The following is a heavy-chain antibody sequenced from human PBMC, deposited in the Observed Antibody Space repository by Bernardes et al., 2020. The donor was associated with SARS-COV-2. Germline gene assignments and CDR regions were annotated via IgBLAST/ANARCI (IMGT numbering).Heavy chain of an antibody. D-gene: IGHD2-21*02. CDR2: ISADNGNT. Sequence: ASVKVSCKTSGYIFSTYGISWVRQAPGQRLEWMGWISADNGNTNYAQKFQGRVALTTDTTSNTVYMEVRNLTPDDTAIYYCAAAYRAGDYDHFPIDYWGQGTLVTVSS. J-gene: IGHJ4*02. V-gene: IGHV1-18*04. CDR3: AAAYRAGDYDHFPIDY. CDR1: GYIFSTYG.